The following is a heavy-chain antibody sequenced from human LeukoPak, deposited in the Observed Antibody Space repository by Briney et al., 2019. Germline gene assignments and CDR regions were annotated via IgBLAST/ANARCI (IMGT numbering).Heavy chain of an antibody. V-gene: IGHV4-59*01. J-gene: IGHJ4*02. CDR3: AREMGSSYVVFFFDY. D-gene: IGHD3-10*02. CDR1: GDSFSAYY. Sequence: PSETLSLTCTASGDSFSAYYLSWIRQPPGKGLEWIGYVYYSGSTTYNPSLKSRVTISVDTSKNQFSLKLTSVTAADTAVYYCAREMGSSYVVFFFDYWGQGTLVTVSS. CDR2: VYYSGST.